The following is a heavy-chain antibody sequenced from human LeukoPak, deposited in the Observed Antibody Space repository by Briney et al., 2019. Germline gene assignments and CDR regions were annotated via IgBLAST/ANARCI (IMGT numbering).Heavy chain of an antibody. Sequence: GESLKISCKGSGYSFTSYWIGWVRQMPGKGLEWMGIIYPGDSDTRYSPSFQGQVTISADKSISIAYLQWSSLKAPDTAKYYCARQRHPAYYDFWSSYFFFDYWAQGTLVTVSS. D-gene: IGHD3-3*01. CDR2: IYPGDSDT. J-gene: IGHJ4*02. CDR3: ARQRHPAYYDFWSSYFFFDY. CDR1: GYSFTSYW. V-gene: IGHV5-51*01.